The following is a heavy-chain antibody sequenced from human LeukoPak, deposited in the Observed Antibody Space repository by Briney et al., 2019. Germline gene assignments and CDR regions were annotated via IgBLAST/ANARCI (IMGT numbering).Heavy chain of an antibody. Sequence: GGSLRLSCAASGFSVRTNYMSWVRQAPGKGLEWVSVIYSGGTIRYADSAKGRFTISRDNSRDTLPLKMNSLRVDDTAVYYCVRAVHHLFYSDNSGYYGDAFDVWGQGTVVTVSS. CDR1: GFSVRTNY. J-gene: IGHJ3*01. CDR3: VRAVHHLFYSDNSGYYGDAFDV. D-gene: IGHD3-22*01. V-gene: IGHV3-53*01. CDR2: IYSGGTI.